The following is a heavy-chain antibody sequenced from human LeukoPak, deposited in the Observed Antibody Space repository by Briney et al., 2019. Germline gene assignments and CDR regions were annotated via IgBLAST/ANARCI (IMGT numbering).Heavy chain of an antibody. J-gene: IGHJ3*02. CDR3: ARDPYRFAFDI. Sequence: GGSLRLSCAASGFSFSTIYMSWVRQTPGQGPEWVANINVDGTAEYYVDSVKGRFTISRDNAKNSLYLQMNSLRAEDTAVYYCARDPYRFAFDIWGQGTVVLVSS. CDR1: GFSFSTIY. CDR2: INVDGTAE. V-gene: IGHV3-7*03. D-gene: IGHD1-26*01.